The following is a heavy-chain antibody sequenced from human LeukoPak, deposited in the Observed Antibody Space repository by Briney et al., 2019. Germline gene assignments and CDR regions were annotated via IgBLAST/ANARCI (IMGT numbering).Heavy chain of an antibody. Sequence: PGGSLRLSCAASGFTFSSYGMHWVRQAPGKGLEWVSVIYSGGSTYYADSVKGRFTISRDNSKNTLYLQMNSLRAEDTAVYYCARGTDYDLSGDYWGQGTLVTVSS. CDR3: ARGTDYDLSGDY. J-gene: IGHJ4*02. V-gene: IGHV3-53*01. CDR1: GFTFSSYG. CDR2: IYSGGST. D-gene: IGHD4-17*01.